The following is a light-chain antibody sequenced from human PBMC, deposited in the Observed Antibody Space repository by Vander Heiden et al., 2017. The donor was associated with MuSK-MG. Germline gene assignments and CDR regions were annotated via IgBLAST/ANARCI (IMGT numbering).Light chain of an antibody. CDR1: QSLLHSNGYNY. Sequence: DIVMTQSPLSLPVTPGEPASISCRSSQSLLHSNGYNYLDWYLQKPGQSPQLLIYLGSNRASGVPDRFSCSGSGTDFTLKISRVEAEDVGVYYCMQALQRVTFGQGTRLEIK. V-gene: IGKV2-28*01. CDR3: MQALQRVT. J-gene: IGKJ5*01. CDR2: LGS.